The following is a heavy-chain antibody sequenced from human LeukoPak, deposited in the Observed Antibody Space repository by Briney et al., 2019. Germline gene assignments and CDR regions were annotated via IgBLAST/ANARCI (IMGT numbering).Heavy chain of an antibody. CDR2: MNPNSGNT. D-gene: IGHD3-16*02. CDR3: ARGMREITFGGVIVLYYFDY. Sequence: GASVKVSCKASGYTFTSYDINWVRQATGQGLEWMGWMNPNSGNTGYAQKFQGRVTMTRNTSISTAYMELSSLRSEDTAVYYCARGMREITFGGVIVLYYFDYWGQGTLVTVSS. V-gene: IGHV1-8*01. CDR1: GYTFTSYD. J-gene: IGHJ4*02.